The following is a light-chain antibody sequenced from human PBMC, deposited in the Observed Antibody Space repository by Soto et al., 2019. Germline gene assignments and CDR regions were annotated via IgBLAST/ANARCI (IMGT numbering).Light chain of an antibody. J-gene: IGLJ2*01. Sequence: QTVVTQEQSFSVSPGGTVTLSCGLSSGSVSTSYYPSWYQQTPGQAPRTLIYSTNTRSSGVPDRFSGSILRNKAALTITGAQADDESDYYCVLYMGSGISVFGGGTKLTVL. CDR2: STN. CDR3: VLYMGSGISV. V-gene: IGLV8-61*01. CDR1: SGSVSTSYY.